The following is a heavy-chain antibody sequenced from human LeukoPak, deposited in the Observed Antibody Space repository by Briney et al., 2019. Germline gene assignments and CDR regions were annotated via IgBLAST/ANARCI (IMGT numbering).Heavy chain of an antibody. V-gene: IGHV4-59*01. Sequence: SETLSLTCTVSGGSISSYYWSWIRQPPGKGLEWIGYIYYSGSTNYNPSLKSRVTISVDTSKNQFSLKLSSVTAADTAVYYCARGLGYYGSGSYLRFFNYYYYGMDVWGQGTTVTVSS. D-gene: IGHD3-10*01. J-gene: IGHJ6*02. CDR2: IYYSGST. CDR1: GGSISSYY. CDR3: ARGLGYYGSGSYLRFFNYYYYGMDV.